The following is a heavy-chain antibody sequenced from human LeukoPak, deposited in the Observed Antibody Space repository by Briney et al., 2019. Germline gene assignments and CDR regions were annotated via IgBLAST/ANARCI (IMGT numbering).Heavy chain of an antibody. CDR1: GFTFDDYA. Sequence: PGGSLRLSCAASGFTFDDYAMHWVRQAPGKGLEWVSGISWNSGSIGYADSVKGRFTISRDNAKNSLYLQMNSLRAEDTALYYRAKGSVRGGYSVLHYYYFYQYMELWGQGTPVTISS. D-gene: IGHD1-26*01. V-gene: IGHV3-9*01. CDR3: AKGSVRGGYSVLHYYYFYQYMEL. CDR2: ISWNSGSI. J-gene: IGHJ6*03.